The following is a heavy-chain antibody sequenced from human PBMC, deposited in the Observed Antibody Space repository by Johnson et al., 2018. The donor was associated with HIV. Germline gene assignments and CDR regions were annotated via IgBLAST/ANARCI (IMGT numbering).Heavy chain of an antibody. Sequence: QVQLVESGGGVVQPGGSLRLSCAASGFTFSSYGMHWVRQAPGKGLEWVAFIRYDGSNKYYEDSVKGRFTISRDNAKNSLYLQMNSLRAEDTAVYYCARDDLAFDIWGQGTMVTVSS. V-gene: IGHV3-30*02. J-gene: IGHJ3*02. CDR1: GFTFSSYG. D-gene: IGHD3/OR15-3a*01. CDR3: ARDDLAFDI. CDR2: IRYDGSNK.